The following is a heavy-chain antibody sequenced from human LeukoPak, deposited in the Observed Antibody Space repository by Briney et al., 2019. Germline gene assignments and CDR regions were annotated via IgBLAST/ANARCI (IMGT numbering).Heavy chain of an antibody. V-gene: IGHV3-64D*06. D-gene: IGHD3-10*01. CDR2: ISSNRGST. Sequence: PGGSLRLSCSASGFTFSSYAMHWVRQAPGKGLEYVSAISSNRGSTYYADSVKGRFTISRDNSKNTLYLQMSSLRAEDTAVYYCVKGVNDYGSGSSTDFDYWGQGTLVTVSS. J-gene: IGHJ4*02. CDR1: GFTFSSYA. CDR3: VKGVNDYGSGSSTDFDY.